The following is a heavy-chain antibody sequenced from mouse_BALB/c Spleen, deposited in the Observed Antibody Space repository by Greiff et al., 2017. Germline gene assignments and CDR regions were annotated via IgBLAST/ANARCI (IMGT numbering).Heavy chain of an antibody. CDR1: GYSFTSYW. J-gene: IGHJ2*01. V-gene: IGHV1-5*01. CDR3: TRNYDYDGGYYFDY. CDR2: IYPGNSDT. Sequence: EVQLQQSGTVLARPGASVKMSCKASGYSFTSYWMHWVKQRPGQGLEWIGAIYPGNSDTSYNQKFKGKAKLTAVTSASTAYMELSSLTNEDSAVYYCTRNYDYDGGYYFDYWGQGTTLTVSS. D-gene: IGHD2-4*01.